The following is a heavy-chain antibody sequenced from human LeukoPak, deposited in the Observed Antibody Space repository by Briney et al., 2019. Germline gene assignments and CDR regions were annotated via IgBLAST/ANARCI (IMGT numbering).Heavy chain of an antibody. CDR2: IYDSGST. V-gene: IGHV4-39*07. CDR3: ARGRSYDFWSGYYVSYYYGMDV. J-gene: IGHJ6*02. Sequence: SETLSLTCTVSGGSISSNNYFWGWIRQPPGKGLEWIGSIYDSGSTYYNPSLKSRVTISVDTSKNQFSLKLSSVTAADTAVYYCARGRSYDFWSGYYVSYYYGMDVWGQGTTVTVSS. D-gene: IGHD3-3*01. CDR1: GGSISSNNYF.